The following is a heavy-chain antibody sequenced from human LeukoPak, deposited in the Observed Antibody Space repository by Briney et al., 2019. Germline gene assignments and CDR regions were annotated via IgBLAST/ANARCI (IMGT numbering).Heavy chain of an antibody. Sequence: SETLSLTCTVSGGSISSSSYYWGWIRQPPGKGLGWIGSIYYSGSTYYNPSLKSRVTISVDTSKNQFSLKLSSVTAADTAVYYCARGSYSSSWYLFDSWGQGTLVTVSS. CDR1: GGSISSSSYY. CDR2: IYYSGST. J-gene: IGHJ4*02. CDR3: ARGSYSSSWYLFDS. V-gene: IGHV4-39*07. D-gene: IGHD6-13*01.